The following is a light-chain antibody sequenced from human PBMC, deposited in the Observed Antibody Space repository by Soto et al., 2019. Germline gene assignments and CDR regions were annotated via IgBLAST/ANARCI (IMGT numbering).Light chain of an antibody. CDR1: SSNIGSNY. V-gene: IGLV1-47*01. J-gene: IGLJ2*01. CDR2: RNN. CDR3: AAWDDSLSGVI. Sequence: QSALTQPPSASGTPGLRVTISCSGSSSNIGSNYVYWYQQLPGTAPKLLIYRNNQRPSGVPDRFSGSQSGTAASLAISGLRSEDEADYSCAAWDDSLSGVIFAGGTKLTVL.